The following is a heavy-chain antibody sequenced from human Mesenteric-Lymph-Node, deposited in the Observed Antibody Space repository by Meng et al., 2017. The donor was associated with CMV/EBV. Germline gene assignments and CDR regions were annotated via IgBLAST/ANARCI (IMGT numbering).Heavy chain of an antibody. Sequence: KASGYTFSGDYMHGVRQATGQGREWMGRINPNSGGTNYAQKFQGRVTMTRDTSISTAYMELSRLRSDDTAVYYCARDWHQDYYGSGYWGQGTLVTVSS. D-gene: IGHD3-10*01. CDR3: ARDWHQDYYGSGY. CDR2: INPNSGGT. CDR1: GYTFSGDY. V-gene: IGHV1-2*06. J-gene: IGHJ4*02.